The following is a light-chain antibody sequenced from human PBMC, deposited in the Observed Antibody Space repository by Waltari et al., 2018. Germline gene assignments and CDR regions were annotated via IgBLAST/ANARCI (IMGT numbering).Light chain of an antibody. V-gene: IGLV3-10*01. CDR3: YSTDSSGHLWV. CDR1: AWPKKY. CDR2: EDI. J-gene: IGLJ3*02. Sequence: SYELTQTPSVSVSPAQTASHTCSGDAWPKKYAYWYQPKSGQAPVLVIYEDIKRPSGVPERFSGSTSGTLATLTITGAQVEDEGDYYCYSTDSSGHLWVFGGGTKLTVL.